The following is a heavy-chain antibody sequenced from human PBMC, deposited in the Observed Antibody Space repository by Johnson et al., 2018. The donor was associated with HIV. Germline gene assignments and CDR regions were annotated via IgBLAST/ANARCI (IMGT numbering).Heavy chain of an antibody. CDR1: GFTFSSYG. CDR3: ARDLVYGGNFRAFDI. CDR2: IRYDGSNK. Sequence: QVQLVESGGGVVQPGGSLRLSCAASGFTFSSYGMHWVRQAPGKGLAWVAFIRYDGSNKYYADSVKGRFTISRDNAKNSLYLQMNSLRAEDTAVYYCARDLVYGGNFRAFDIWGQGTMVTVSS. J-gene: IGHJ3*02. D-gene: IGHD4-23*01. V-gene: IGHV3-30*02.